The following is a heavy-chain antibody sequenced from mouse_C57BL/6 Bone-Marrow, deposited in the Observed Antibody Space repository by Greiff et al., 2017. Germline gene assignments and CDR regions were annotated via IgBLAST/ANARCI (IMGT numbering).Heavy chain of an antibody. CDR2: ISYDGSN. J-gene: IGHJ4*01. D-gene: IGHD1-1*01. CDR1: GYSITSGYY. CDR3: APVDYYGSSYEYYAMDY. V-gene: IGHV3-6*01. Sequence: EVQLQESGPGLVKPSQSLSLTCSVTGYSITSGYYWNWIRQFPGNKLEWMGYISYDGSNNYNPSLKNRISITRDTSKNQFFLKLNSVTTEDTATYYWAPVDYYGSSYEYYAMDYWGQGTSVTVSS.